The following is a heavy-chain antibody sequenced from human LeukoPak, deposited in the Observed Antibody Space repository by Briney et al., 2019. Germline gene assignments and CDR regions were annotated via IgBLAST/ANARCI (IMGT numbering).Heavy chain of an antibody. CDR3: ARDRSRDGYTLFDY. J-gene: IGHJ4*02. D-gene: IGHD5-24*01. Sequence: PSETLSLTCTVSGGSISSYYWSWIRQPPGKGLEWIGYIYYSGSTNYNPSLKSRVTISVDTSKNQFSLKLSSVTAADTAVYYCARDRSRDGYTLFDYWGQGTLVTVSS. V-gene: IGHV4-59*01. CDR1: GGSISSYY. CDR2: IYYSGST.